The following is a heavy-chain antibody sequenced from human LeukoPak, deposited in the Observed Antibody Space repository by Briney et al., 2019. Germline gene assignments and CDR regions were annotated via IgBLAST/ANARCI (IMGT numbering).Heavy chain of an antibody. CDR2: ISSSGSTI. V-gene: IGHV3-48*03. D-gene: IGHD6-13*01. CDR3: ASLQPPAGYSSS. CDR1: GFTFSSYE. J-gene: IGHJ4*02. Sequence: GGSLRLSCAASGFTFSSYEMNWVRQAPGKGLEWVSYISSSGSTIYYADSVKGRFTISRDNDNNSLYLQMNSLRAEDTAVYYCASLQPPAGYSSSWGQGTLVTVSS.